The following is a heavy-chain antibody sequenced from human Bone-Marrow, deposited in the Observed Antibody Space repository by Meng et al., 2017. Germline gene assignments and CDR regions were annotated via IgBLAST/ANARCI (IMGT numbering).Heavy chain of an antibody. Sequence: GGSLKISCEASGFFSSTYTMNWVRQAPGKGLEWVSSISSSSAYIYYADSVKGRFTISRDNAKNSLYLQMDSLRAEDTALYYCARDYYYGLLYWGQGTGVTVSS. D-gene: IGHD3-10*01. CDR3: ARDYYYGLLY. V-gene: IGHV3-21*01. CDR2: ISSSSAYI. J-gene: IGHJ4*02. CDR1: GFFSSTYT.